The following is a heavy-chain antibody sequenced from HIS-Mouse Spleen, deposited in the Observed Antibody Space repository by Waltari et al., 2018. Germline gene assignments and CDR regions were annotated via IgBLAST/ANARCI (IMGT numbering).Heavy chain of an antibody. CDR2: INHSGST. Sequence: QVQLQQWGAGLLKPSETLSLTCAVYGGSFSGYYWSWIRQPPGKGLDWIGEINHSGSTNYNPSLKSRVTISVDTSKNQFSLKLSSVTAADTAVYYCARGGKGRTIQPPDYWGQGTLVTVSS. CDR3: ARGGKGRTIQPPDY. D-gene: IGHD5-18*01. V-gene: IGHV4-34*01. J-gene: IGHJ4*02. CDR1: GGSFSGYY.